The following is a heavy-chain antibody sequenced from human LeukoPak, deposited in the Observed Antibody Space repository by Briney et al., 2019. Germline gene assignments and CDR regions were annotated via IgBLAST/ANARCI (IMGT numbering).Heavy chain of an antibody. V-gene: IGHV1-18*04. D-gene: IGHD3-9*01. Sequence: ASVKVSCKAPGYTFTNYGITWVRQAPGQRIEWMGWISAYNANTNYAQKLQGRVTMTTDTSTSTVYMELRSLRSDDTAIYYCARTDYDILTGARMDVWGKGTTVTVSS. CDR2: ISAYNANT. CDR1: GYTFTNYG. CDR3: ARTDYDILTGARMDV. J-gene: IGHJ6*04.